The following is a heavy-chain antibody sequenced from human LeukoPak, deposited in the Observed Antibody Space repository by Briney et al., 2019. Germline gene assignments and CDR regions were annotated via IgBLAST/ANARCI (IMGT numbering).Heavy chain of an antibody. CDR3: ARVREAYPSEIDY. Sequence: PGGSLRLSCAASGFTFSSYEMNWVRQAPGKGLEWVSYISSSGSTIYYADSVKGRFTISRDNAKNSLYLQMNSLRAEDTAVYYCARVREAYPSEIDYWGQGTLVTVSS. CDR1: GFTFSSYE. V-gene: IGHV3-48*03. J-gene: IGHJ4*02. D-gene: IGHD1-26*01. CDR2: ISSSGSTI.